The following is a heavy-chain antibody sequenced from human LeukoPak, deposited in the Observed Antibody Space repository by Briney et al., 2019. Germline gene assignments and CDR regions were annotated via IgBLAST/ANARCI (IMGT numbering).Heavy chain of an antibody. V-gene: IGHV3-30*02. CDR3: ARVLRYCSGGNCYSGGLGYMDV. CDR1: GFTFSSYG. Sequence: GGSLRLSCAVSGFTFSSYGMHWVRQAPGKGLEWVAFIRYDGSNKYYADSVKGRFTISRDNSKNTLYLQMNSLRAEDTAVYYCARVLRYCSGGNCYSGGLGYMDVWGKGTTVTISS. CDR2: IRYDGSNK. D-gene: IGHD2-15*01. J-gene: IGHJ6*03.